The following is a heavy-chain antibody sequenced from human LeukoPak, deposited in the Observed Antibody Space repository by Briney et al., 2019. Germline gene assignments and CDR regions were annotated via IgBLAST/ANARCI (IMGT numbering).Heavy chain of an antibody. J-gene: IGHJ4*02. D-gene: IGHD7-27*01. Sequence: SETLSLTCAVSGGSISSGIYYWGWIRQPPGEGLEWIGTFFSRGSTHYNPSLKSRVTLSIDTSKNQFSLRLTSVTAADTAIYYCARGYELGTSLSDYWGQGTLVTVSS. V-gene: IGHV4-39*01. CDR1: GGSISSGIYY. CDR2: FFSRGST. CDR3: ARGYELGTSLSDY.